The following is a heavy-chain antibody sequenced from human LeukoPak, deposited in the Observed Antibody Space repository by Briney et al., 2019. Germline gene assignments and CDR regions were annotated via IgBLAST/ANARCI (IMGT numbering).Heavy chain of an antibody. CDR1: GGSISSSSYY. Sequence: SETLSLTCTVSGGSISSSSYYWGWIRQPPGKGLEWIGSIYYSGSTYYNPSLKSRVTISVDTSKNQFSLKLSSVTAADTAVYYCARARDCSGGSCYSSTWFDPWGQGTLVTVSS. J-gene: IGHJ5*02. CDR3: ARARDCSGGSCYSSTWFDP. CDR2: IYYSGST. D-gene: IGHD2-15*01. V-gene: IGHV4-39*01.